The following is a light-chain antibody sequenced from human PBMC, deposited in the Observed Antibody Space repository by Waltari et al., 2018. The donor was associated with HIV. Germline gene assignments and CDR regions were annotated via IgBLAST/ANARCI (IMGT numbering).Light chain of an antibody. Sequence: QSALTQPRPVSGSPGQSVTIPRTGTSTDVGGYNHVPWYQQHPGKAPKLMIYDVSKRPSGVPDRFSGSKSGNTASLTISGLQAEDEADYYCCSYAGSSTYVFGTGTKVTVL. CDR3: CSYAGSSTYV. CDR2: DVS. CDR1: STDVGGYNH. V-gene: IGLV2-11*02. J-gene: IGLJ1*01.